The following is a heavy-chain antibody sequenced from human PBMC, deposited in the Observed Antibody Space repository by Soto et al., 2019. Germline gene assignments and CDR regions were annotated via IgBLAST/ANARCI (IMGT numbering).Heavy chain of an antibody. CDR3: ARAHSTTLPFDY. CDR1: GGSMINGY. J-gene: IGHJ4*01. CDR2: IFHSGNA. V-gene: IGHV4-59*01. D-gene: IGHD1-26*01. Sequence: SETLSLTCTVSGGSMINGYWSWIRQPPGKRLGWIGFIFHSGNAKYNPSLKSRVTISIDTSKSQFSLSLDSVTAADIVFFFRARAHSTTLPFDYLGLATLGT.